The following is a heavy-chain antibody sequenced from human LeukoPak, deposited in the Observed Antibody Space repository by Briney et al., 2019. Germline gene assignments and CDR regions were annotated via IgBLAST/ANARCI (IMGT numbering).Heavy chain of an antibody. V-gene: IGHV4-59*01. CDR1: GGSISSYY. D-gene: IGHD3-3*01. Sequence: SETLSLTCTVSGGSISSYYWSWIRQPPGKGLEWIGYIYYSGSTNYNPSLKSRVTISVDTSKNQFSLKLSSVTAADTAVYYCARADFWSGYYSASHNWFDPWGQGTLVTVSS. CDR3: ARADFWSGYYSASHNWFDP. CDR2: IYYSGST. J-gene: IGHJ5*02.